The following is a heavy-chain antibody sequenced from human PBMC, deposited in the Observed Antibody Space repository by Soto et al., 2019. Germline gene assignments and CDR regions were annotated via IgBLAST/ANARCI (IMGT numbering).Heavy chain of an antibody. V-gene: IGHV2-5*02. D-gene: IGHD2-15*01. CDR1: GFSLSTSGVG. J-gene: IGHJ6*02. CDR3: AHKGGRGAGMDV. CDR2: IYWDDDK. Sequence: QITLKESGPTLVKPTQTLTLTCTFSGFSLSTSGVGVAWIRQPPGKALEWLALIYWDDDKRYSPSLKSRLTIXKXXSKNQVVLTMTNMDPVDTATYYCAHKGGRGAGMDVWGQGTTVTVSS.